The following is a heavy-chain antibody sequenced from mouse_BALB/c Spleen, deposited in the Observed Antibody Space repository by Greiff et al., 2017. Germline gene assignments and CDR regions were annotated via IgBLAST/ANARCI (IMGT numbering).Heavy chain of an antibody. Sequence: EVKLMESGPELVKPGASVKMSCKASGYTFTSYVMHWVKQKPGQGLEWIGYITPYNDGTKYNEKFKGKATLTSDKSSSTAYMELSSLTSEDSAVYYCARRGLGYYPYFDYWGQGTTLTVSS. V-gene: IGHV1-14*01. CDR3: ARRGLGYYPYFDY. CDR1: GYTFTSYV. J-gene: IGHJ2*01. D-gene: IGHD2-3*01. CDR2: ITPYNDGT.